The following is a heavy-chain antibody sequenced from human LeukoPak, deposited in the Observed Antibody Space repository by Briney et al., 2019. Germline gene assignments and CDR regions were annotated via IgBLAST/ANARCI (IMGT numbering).Heavy chain of an antibody. V-gene: IGHV3-7*01. J-gene: IGHJ4*02. CDR1: GFTFSSYW. D-gene: IGHD1-26*01. CDR3: ARGTLVGATSY. CDR2: IKQDGSEK. Sequence: GGSLRLSCAASGFTFSSYWMSWVRQAPGKGLEWVANIKQDGSEKYYEDSVKGRFTISRDNAKNSLYLQMNSLRAEDTAVYYCARGTLVGATSYWGQGTLVTVSS.